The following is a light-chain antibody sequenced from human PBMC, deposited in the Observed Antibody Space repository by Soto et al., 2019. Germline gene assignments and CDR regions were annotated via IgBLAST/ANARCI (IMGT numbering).Light chain of an antibody. V-gene: IGKV4-1*01. Sequence: DIVMTQSPNSLAVSLGERATINCKSSQSVLYSSNNQNYLAWYQQKPGRPPKLLIYWASTRESGVPDRFSGSGSGADFTLTISSLQAEDVAVYYCQQYYSTPLTFGQGTKVEIK. J-gene: IGKJ1*01. CDR2: WAS. CDR1: QSVLYSSNNQNY. CDR3: QQYYSTPLT.